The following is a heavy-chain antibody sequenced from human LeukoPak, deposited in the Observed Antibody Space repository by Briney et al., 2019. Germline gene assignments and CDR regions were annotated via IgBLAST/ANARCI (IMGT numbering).Heavy chain of an antibody. Sequence: GGSLRLSCAASGFTLSSYAMSWVRQAPGKGLEWVSLISGNAGSTYYADSVKGRFTISRDNSRNTLYLQMNNLRVEDTALYYCAKGGWLDDWGQGTLVIVSS. J-gene: IGHJ4*02. CDR3: AKGGWLDD. CDR2: ISGNAGST. D-gene: IGHD6-19*01. CDR1: GFTLSSYA. V-gene: IGHV3-23*01.